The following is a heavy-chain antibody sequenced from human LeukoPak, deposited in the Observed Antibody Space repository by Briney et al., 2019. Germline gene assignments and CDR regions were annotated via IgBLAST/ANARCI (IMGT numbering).Heavy chain of an antibody. CDR1: GGSISSGDYY. CDR3: AREDTGDYGY. J-gene: IGHJ4*02. CDR2: IYYSGST. Sequence: SETLSLTCTVSGGSISSGDYYWSWIRQPPGKGLEWIGYIYYSGSTYYNPSLKGRVTISVDTSKNQFSLKLSSVTAADTAVYYCAREDTGDYGYWGQGTLVTVSS. D-gene: IGHD4-17*01. V-gene: IGHV4-30-4*08.